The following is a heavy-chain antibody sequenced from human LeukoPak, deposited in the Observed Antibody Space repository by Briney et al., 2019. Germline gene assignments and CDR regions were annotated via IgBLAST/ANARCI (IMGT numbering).Heavy chain of an antibody. Sequence: SETLSLTCAVYGGSFSGYYWSWIRQPPGKGLEWIGEINHSGSTNYNPSLKSRVTIPVDTSKNQFSLKLSSVTAADTAVYYCARRAAVAGFDYWGQGTLVTVSS. CDR2: INHSGST. D-gene: IGHD6-19*01. CDR1: GGSFSGYY. CDR3: ARRAAVAGFDY. V-gene: IGHV4-34*01. J-gene: IGHJ4*02.